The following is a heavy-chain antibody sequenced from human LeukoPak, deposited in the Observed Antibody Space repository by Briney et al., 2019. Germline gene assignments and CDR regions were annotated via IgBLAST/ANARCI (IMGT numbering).Heavy chain of an antibody. CDR3: APYGDYLPFDY. CDR1: GFTFSSYA. Sequence: GGSLRLSCAASGFTFSSYAMSWVRQAPGKGLGWVSAISGSGGSTYYADSVKGRFTISRDNSKNTLYLQMNSLRAEDTAVYYCAPYGDYLPFDYWGQGTLVTVSS. D-gene: IGHD4-17*01. V-gene: IGHV3-23*01. J-gene: IGHJ4*02. CDR2: ISGSGGST.